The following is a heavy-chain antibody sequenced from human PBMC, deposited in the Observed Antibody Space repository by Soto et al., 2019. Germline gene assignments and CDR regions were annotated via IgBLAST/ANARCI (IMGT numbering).Heavy chain of an antibody. V-gene: IGHV3-48*03. CDR2: ISGSGASK. J-gene: IGHJ3*02. CDR3: TVLWFWEFHVETFDI. CDR1: GVTFSSYE. D-gene: IGHD3-10*01. Sequence: EVQLVESGGGLVQPGGSMKVSCAASGVTFSSYEVNWVRQAPGKGLEWVSSISGSGASKYYAESVKGRFTISRDNAQNSVDLQMNSLRAEDTAIYYCTVLWFWEFHVETFDIWGQGTMVTVSS.